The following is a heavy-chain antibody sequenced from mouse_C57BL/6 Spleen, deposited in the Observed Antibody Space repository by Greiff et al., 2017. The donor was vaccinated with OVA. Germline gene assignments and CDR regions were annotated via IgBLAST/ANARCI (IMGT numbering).Heavy chain of an antibody. CDR1: GFTFSDYG. CDR3: ARQGHSGNYYDY. CDR2: ISNLAYSI. V-gene: IGHV5-15*04. J-gene: IGHJ2*01. Sequence: EVMLVESWGGLVQPGGSLKLTCAASGFTFSDYGMAWVRQAPRKGPEWVAFISNLAYSIYYAATVTGRFTISRENAKNTLYLEMSSLRSEDTAMYYCARQGHSGNYYDYWGQGTTLTVSS.